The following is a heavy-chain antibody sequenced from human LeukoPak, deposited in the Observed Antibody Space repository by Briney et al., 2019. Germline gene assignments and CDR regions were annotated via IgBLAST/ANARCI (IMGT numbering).Heavy chain of an antibody. J-gene: IGHJ6*03. CDR2: IYTSGST. V-gene: IGHV4-61*02. Sequence: ASETLSLTCTVSGGSISSGSYYWSWIRQPAGKGLEWIGRIYTSGSTNYNPSLKSRVTISVDTSKNQFSLKLSSVTAADTAVYYCARGGGYSSSSGNVYYYMDVWGKGTTVTVSS. CDR3: ARGGGYSSSSGNVYYYMDV. CDR1: GGSISSGSYY. D-gene: IGHD6-6*01.